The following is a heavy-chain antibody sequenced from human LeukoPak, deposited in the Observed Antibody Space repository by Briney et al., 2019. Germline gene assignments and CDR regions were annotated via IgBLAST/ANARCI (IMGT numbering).Heavy chain of an antibody. Sequence: GGSLRLSCAASGFTFSTYVMNWVRQAPGKGLEWVSTIASDGGNIQYADSAEGPVTISRDNSNDILYLQMNSLRAEDTAVYYCAKYLCSSGNCYRNFQVWGQGTLVTVSS. V-gene: IGHV3-23*01. J-gene: IGHJ1*01. D-gene: IGHD3-22*01. CDR2: IASDGGNI. CDR1: GFTFSTYV. CDR3: AKYLCSSGNCYRNFQV.